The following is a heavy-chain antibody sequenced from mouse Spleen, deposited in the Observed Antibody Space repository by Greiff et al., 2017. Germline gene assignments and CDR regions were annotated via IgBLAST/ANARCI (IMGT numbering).Heavy chain of an antibody. CDR1: GYTFTDYN. CDR3: AAYDGYYDAMDY. J-gene: IGHJ4*01. V-gene: IGHV1-18*01. D-gene: IGHD2-3*01. CDR2: INPNNGGT. Sequence: VQLQQSGPELVKPGASVKIPCKASGYTFTDYNMDWVKQSHGKSLEWIGDINPNNGGTIYNQKFKGKATLTVDKSSSTAYMELRSLTSEDTAVYYCAAYDGYYDAMDYWGQGTSVTVSS.